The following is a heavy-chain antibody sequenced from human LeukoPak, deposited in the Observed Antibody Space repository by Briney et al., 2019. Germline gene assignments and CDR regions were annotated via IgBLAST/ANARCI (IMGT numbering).Heavy chain of an antibody. D-gene: IGHD1-14*01. CDR1: GFTFSSYA. CDR2: ISGSGGST. J-gene: IGHJ6*03. CDR3: AKRWENRVGFMPNYYYYYMDV. V-gene: IGHV3-23*01. Sequence: PPGGSLRLSCAASGFTFSSYAMSWVRQAPGKGLEWVSAISGSGGSTYYADSVKGRFTISRDNSKNTLYLQMNSLRAEDTAVYYCAKRWENRVGFMPNYYYYYMDVWGKGTTVTVSS.